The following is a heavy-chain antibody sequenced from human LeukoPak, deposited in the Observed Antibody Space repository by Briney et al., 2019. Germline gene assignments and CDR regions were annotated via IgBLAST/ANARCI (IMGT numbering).Heavy chain of an antibody. J-gene: IGHJ4*02. V-gene: IGHV3-48*01. Sequence: GGSLRLSCVVSGFPFTNNPMNWVRQAPGKGLEGVSYISNDITTTYYAESVKGRFTISRDNARNSLYLQMNSLRVEDTAVYYCARDRSGTEHFDYWGQGTPVTVSS. CDR2: ISNDITTT. CDR1: GFPFTNNP. D-gene: IGHD6-13*01. CDR3: ARDRSGTEHFDY.